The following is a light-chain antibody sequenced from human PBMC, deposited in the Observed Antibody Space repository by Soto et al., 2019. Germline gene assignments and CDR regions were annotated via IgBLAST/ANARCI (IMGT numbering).Light chain of an antibody. J-gene: IGKJ2*01. V-gene: IGKV1-17*03. CDR3: LQHNNYPYT. Sequence: DVQMTQSPSAMSASVGDRVTITCRASHDISRFVAWFQQKPGKATERLIYDTSSLQPGVPSRFSGSGSGTEFTLAISGLQPEDFATYYCLQHNNYPYTFGQGTKLEIK. CDR2: DTS. CDR1: HDISRF.